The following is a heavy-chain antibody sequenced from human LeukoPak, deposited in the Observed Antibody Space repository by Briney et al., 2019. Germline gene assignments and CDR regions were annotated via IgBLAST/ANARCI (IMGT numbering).Heavy chain of an antibody. D-gene: IGHD6-19*01. CDR1: GGSISSYY. V-gene: IGHV4-59*01. CDR2: IYYSGST. Sequence: SETLSLTCTVSGGSISSYYWSWTRQPPGKGLEWIGYIYYSGSTNYNPSLKSRVTISVDTSKNQFSLKLSSVTAADTAVYYCARVGSSGWSQKYYFDYWGQGTLVTVSS. CDR3: ARVGSSGWSQKYYFDY. J-gene: IGHJ4*02.